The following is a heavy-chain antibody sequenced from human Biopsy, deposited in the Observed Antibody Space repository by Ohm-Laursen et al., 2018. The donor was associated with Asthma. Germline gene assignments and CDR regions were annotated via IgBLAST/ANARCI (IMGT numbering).Heavy chain of an antibody. Sequence: FLRLSCAASCLTHALPSVRPAPGQGPEGVAVISYDGCCIYYADSLQSRFTISRDTSKNPLSLQMNSLTAKDTAVYYCAREGVAGTHIEDWGQGTLVTVSS. D-gene: IGHD6-19*01. CDR3: AREGVAGTHIED. J-gene: IGHJ4*02. V-gene: IGHV3-30-3*01. CDR2: ISYDGCCI. CDR1: CLTHA.